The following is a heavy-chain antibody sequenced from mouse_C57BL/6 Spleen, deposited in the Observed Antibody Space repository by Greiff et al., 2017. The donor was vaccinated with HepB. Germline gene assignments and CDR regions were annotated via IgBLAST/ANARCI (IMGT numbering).Heavy chain of an antibody. CDR3: ARHGANYYGSSYVPYYAMDY. V-gene: IGHV2-6-1*01. D-gene: IGHD1-1*01. Sequence: QVQLKESGPGLVAPSQSLSITCTVSGFSLTSYGVHWVRQPPGKGLEWLVVIWSDGSTTYNSALKSRLSISKDNSKSQVFLKMNSLQTDDTAMYYCARHGANYYGSSYVPYYAMDYWGQGTSVTVSS. CDR1: GFSLTSYG. CDR2: IWSDGST. J-gene: IGHJ4*01.